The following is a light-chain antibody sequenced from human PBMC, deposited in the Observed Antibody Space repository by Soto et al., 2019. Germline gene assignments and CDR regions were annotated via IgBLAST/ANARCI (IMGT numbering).Light chain of an antibody. CDR2: DAS. CDR1: QDINNY. Sequence: DIQMTQSPSSLSASVGDRVTITCQASQDINNYLNWYQQKSGKAPKLLIYDASDLETGVPSRFSGSGSGTDFTFTISSLQPEDIATYYCQKYDSAARTFGQGTKVDIK. V-gene: IGKV1-33*01. CDR3: QKYDSAART. J-gene: IGKJ1*01.